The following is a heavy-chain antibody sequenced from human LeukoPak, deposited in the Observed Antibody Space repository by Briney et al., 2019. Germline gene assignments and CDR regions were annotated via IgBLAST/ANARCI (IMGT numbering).Heavy chain of an antibody. CDR2: ISYDGSNK. CDR3: ASTSSGSYNY. V-gene: IGHV3-30-3*01. CDR1: GFTFSSYA. J-gene: IGHJ4*02. D-gene: IGHD1-26*01. Sequence: PGGSLRLSCAASGFTFSSYAMHWVRKAPGKGLEWVAVISYDGSNKYYADSVKGRFTISRDNSKNTLYLQMNSLRAEDTAVYYCASTSSGSYNYWGQGTLVTVSS.